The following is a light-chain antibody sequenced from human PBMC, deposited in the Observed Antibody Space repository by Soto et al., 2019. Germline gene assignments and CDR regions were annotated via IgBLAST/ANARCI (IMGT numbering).Light chain of an antibody. J-gene: IGLJ1*01. CDR3: TSYATGGTHV. CDR1: NSDIGGYNI. CDR2: DVS. V-gene: IGLV2-14*01. Sequence: QSALTQPASVSGSPGQSTTLSCTGTNSDIGGYNIVSWYQQHPGKAPKLMIYDVSIRPSGVSDRFSGSKSANTASLTISGLQPEDEADYYCTSYATGGTHVFGTGTKVTVL.